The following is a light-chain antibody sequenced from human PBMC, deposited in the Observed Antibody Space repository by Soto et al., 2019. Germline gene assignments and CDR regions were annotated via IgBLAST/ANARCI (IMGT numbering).Light chain of an antibody. CDR1: QRISDF. CDR3: QQYDNSPLIYT. J-gene: IGKJ2*01. CDR2: CAS. Sequence: EIVLTQSPGTLSLSPGERSTLYCRASQRISDFIAWHQQKPGQAPRLLIYCASNSATGIPDRFSGSGSGTEFTLTISRLEPEDFAVYYCQQYDNSPLIYTFVQGTKMDIK. V-gene: IGKV3-20*01.